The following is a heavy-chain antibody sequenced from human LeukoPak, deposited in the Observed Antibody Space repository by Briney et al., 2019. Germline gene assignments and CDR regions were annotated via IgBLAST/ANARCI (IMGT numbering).Heavy chain of an antibody. V-gene: IGHV1-69*05. CDR2: IIPIFGTA. CDR1: GGTFGSYA. Sequence: ASVKVSCKASGGTFGSYAISWVRQAPGQGLEWMGGIIPIFGTANYAQKFQGRVTITTDESTSTAYMELSSLRSEDTAVYYCARGDYYDSIIPQRHQYYFDYWGQGTLVTVSS. CDR3: ARGDYYDSIIPQRHQYYFDY. J-gene: IGHJ4*02. D-gene: IGHD3-22*01.